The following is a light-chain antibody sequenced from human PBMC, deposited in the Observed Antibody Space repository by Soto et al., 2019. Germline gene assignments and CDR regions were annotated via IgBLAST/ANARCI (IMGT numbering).Light chain of an antibody. Sequence: DIQMTQSPSTLSASVGDRVTITCRASQTISTWLAWFQQKPGKAPKLLIFDASTLEGGVPPRFSGSGSGKEFPLTISSLQPDDSATYYCQQYDSYWGTFGPGTKVEIK. J-gene: IGKJ1*01. CDR3: QQYDSYWGT. V-gene: IGKV1-5*01. CDR2: DAS. CDR1: QTISTW.